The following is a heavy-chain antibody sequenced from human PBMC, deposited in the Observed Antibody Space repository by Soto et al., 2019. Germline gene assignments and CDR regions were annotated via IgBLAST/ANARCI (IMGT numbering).Heavy chain of an antibody. V-gene: IGHV4-39*01. Sequence: SETLSRTCTVAGGSVSNSNYYWGWIRQSPGKGLEWIGSVYYRGRSYSKSSVKSRVTISVDTSKNQFSLNLNSVTASDTAVYYCVSQRTSVLTQAYFDYWGPGALVTV. CDR3: VSQRTSVLTQAYFDY. CDR2: VYYRGRS. J-gene: IGHJ4*02. CDR1: GGSVSNSNYY. D-gene: IGHD2-8*01.